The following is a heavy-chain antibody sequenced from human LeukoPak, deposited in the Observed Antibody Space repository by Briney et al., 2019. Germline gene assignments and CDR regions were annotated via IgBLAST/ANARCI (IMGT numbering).Heavy chain of an antibody. V-gene: IGHV1-2*02. CDR2: INPNSGGT. CDR1: GYTFTGYY. Sequence: ASAKVSCKASGYTFTGYYMHWVRQAPGQGLEWMGWINPNSGGTNYAQKFQGRVTMTRDTSISTAYMELSRLRSDDTAVYYCARVKNYYDSSGYLYYFDYWGQGTLVTVSS. CDR3: ARVKNYYDSSGYLYYFDY. D-gene: IGHD3-22*01. J-gene: IGHJ4*02.